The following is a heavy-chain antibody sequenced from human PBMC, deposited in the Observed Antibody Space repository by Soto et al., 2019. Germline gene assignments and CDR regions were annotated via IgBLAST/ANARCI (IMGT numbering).Heavy chain of an antibody. V-gene: IGHV6-1*01. CDR1: GDSVSSNSAA. CDR2: TYYRSKWYN. CDR3: AIGRYSSSWYGPSAEYFQR. Sequence: SQTLSLTCVISGDSVSSNSAAWNWFRQSPSRGLEWLGRTYYRSKWYNDYAVSVKSRITINPDTSKNQFSLQLNSVTPEDTAVYYCAIGRYSSSWYGPSAEYFQRWGQGTLVTVPQ. J-gene: IGHJ1*01. D-gene: IGHD6-13*01.